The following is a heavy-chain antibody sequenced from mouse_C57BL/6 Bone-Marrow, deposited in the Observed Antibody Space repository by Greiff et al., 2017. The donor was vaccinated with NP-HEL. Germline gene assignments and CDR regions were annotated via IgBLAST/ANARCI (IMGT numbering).Heavy chain of an antibody. CDR1: GFTFSDFY. J-gene: IGHJ3*01. V-gene: IGHV7-1*01. CDR3: ARDADDYDAWFAY. D-gene: IGHD2-4*01. CDR2: SRNKANDYTT. Sequence: EVQRVESGGGLVQSGRSLRLSCATSGFTFSDFYMEWVRQAPGKGLEWIAASRNKANDYTTEYSASVKGRFIVSRDTSQSILYLQMNALRAEDTAIYYCARDADDYDAWFAYWGQGTLVTVSA.